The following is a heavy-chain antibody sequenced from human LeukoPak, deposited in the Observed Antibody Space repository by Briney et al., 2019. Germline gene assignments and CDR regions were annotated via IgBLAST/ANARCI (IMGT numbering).Heavy chain of an antibody. D-gene: IGHD1-26*01. V-gene: IGHV4-39*01. Sequence: SETLSLTCTVSGGSISSSSYYWGWIRQPPGKGLEWIGSIYYSGSTYYNPSLKSRVTISVDTSKNQFSLKLSSVTAADTAVYCCARHNGQWELLVDVWGKGTTVTISS. CDR2: IYYSGST. J-gene: IGHJ6*04. CDR3: ARHNGQWELLVDV. CDR1: GGSISSSSYY.